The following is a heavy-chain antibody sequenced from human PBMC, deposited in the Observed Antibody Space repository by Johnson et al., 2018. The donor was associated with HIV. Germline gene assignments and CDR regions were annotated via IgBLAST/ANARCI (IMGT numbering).Heavy chain of an antibody. CDR1: GFTFSSYW. CDR2: INSDGSST. Sequence: VQLVESGGGLVQPGGSLRLSCAASGFTFSSYWMHWVRQAPGTGLVWVSRINSDGSSTNYADSVKGRFTISRDNSKNTLYLQMNSLRAEDTAVYYCARWVDTTFDIWGQGTMVTVSS. V-gene: IGHV3-74*02. J-gene: IGHJ3*02. D-gene: IGHD5-18*01. CDR3: ARWVDTTFDI.